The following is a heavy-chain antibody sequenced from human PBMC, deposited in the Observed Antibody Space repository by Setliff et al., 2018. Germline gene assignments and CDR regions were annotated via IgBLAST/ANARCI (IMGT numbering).Heavy chain of an antibody. CDR2: IYTDGST. D-gene: IGHD1-26*01. V-gene: IGHV4-4*07. Sequence: PSETLSLTCTVSGGSLSSYNYWSWIRQPAGKGLEWIGQIYTDGSTNYNPSLKSRVTISVDKSKNQFSLKVISMTAADTAVYYCAKGGGRYHSASWGQGTLVTVSS. J-gene: IGHJ4*02. CDR1: GGSLSSYNY. CDR3: AKGGGRYHSAS.